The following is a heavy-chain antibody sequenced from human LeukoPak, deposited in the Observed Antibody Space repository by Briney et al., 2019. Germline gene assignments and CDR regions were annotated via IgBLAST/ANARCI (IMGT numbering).Heavy chain of an antibody. Sequence: PGGSLRLSCTASGFTFGDHAMSWVRQAPGKGLEWVGFIRSKAYGGTTEYAASVKGRFTISRDDSKSIAYLQMNSLKTEDTAVYYCTRDLGGVVVVPAATQEDYWGQGTLVTVSS. J-gene: IGHJ4*02. V-gene: IGHV3-49*04. CDR2: IRSKAYGGTT. D-gene: IGHD2-2*01. CDR3: TRDLGGVVVVPAATQEDY. CDR1: GFTFGDHA.